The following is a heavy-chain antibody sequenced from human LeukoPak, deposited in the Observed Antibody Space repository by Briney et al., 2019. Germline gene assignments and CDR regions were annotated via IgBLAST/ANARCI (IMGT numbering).Heavy chain of an antibody. D-gene: IGHD3-22*01. J-gene: IGHJ3*02. CDR2: IYPGDSDT. Sequence: GESLKISCKGSGYSFTSYWTGWVRQMPGKGLEWMGIIYPGDSDTRYSPSFQGQVTISADKSISTAYLQWSSLKASDTAMYYCASTYYYDSSGYSAKAFDIWGQGTMVTVSS. CDR1: GYSFTSYW. CDR3: ASTYYYDSSGYSAKAFDI. V-gene: IGHV5-51*01.